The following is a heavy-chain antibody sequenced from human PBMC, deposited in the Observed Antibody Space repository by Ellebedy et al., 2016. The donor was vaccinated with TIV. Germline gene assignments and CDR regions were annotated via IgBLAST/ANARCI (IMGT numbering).Heavy chain of an antibody. CDR3: ARGRHSYGYEWLDT. Sequence: SQTLSLTXXVSGGSVRSGPYCWSWIRQPPGKGLEWVGYINQSGRTYYNPSLKSRVTISIDRSRNKFSLELTSVTAADTAVYYCARGRHSYGYEWLDTWGQGTLASVSS. CDR2: INQSGRT. D-gene: IGHD5-18*01. CDR1: GGSVRSGPYC. J-gene: IGHJ5*02. V-gene: IGHV4-30-2*01.